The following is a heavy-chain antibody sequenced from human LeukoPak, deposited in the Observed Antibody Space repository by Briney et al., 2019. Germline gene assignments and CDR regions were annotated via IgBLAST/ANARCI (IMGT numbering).Heavy chain of an antibody. CDR2: ISAYNGNT. J-gene: IGHJ4*02. Sequence: AASVKVSYKASGYTFTSYGISWVRQAPGQGLEWMGWISAYNGNTNYAQKLQGRVTMTTDTSTSTAYMELRSLRSDDTAVYYCAREVVRGVLGYWGQGTLVTVSS. CDR1: GYTFTSYG. V-gene: IGHV1-18*01. CDR3: AREVVRGVLGY. D-gene: IGHD3-10*01.